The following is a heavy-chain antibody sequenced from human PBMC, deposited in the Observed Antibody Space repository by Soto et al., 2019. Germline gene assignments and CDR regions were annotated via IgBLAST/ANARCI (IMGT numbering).Heavy chain of an antibody. V-gene: IGHV1-3*01. D-gene: IGHD3-22*01. CDR3: ARDRPDYDSSAFDAFDI. CDR1: GYTFTSYA. Sequence: ASVKVSCKASGYTFTSYAMHWVRQAPGQRLEWMGWINAGNGNTKYSQKFQGRVTITRDTSASTAYMELSSLRSEDTAVYYCARDRPDYDSSAFDAFDIWGQGTMVTVSS. CDR2: INAGNGNT. J-gene: IGHJ3*02.